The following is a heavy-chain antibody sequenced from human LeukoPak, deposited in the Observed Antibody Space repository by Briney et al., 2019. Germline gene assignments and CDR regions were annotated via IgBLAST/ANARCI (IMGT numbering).Heavy chain of an antibody. CDR1: GYTFTGYY. CDR3: ARGGITGTTRGPTRLNDAFDI. Sequence: ASVKVSCKATGYTFTGYYMHWVRQAPGQGLEWMGWINPNSGGTNYAQKFQGWVTMTRDTSISTAYMELSRLRSDDTAVYYCARGGITGTTRGPTRLNDAFDIWGQGTMVTVSS. CDR2: INPNSGGT. J-gene: IGHJ3*02. V-gene: IGHV1-2*04. D-gene: IGHD1-20*01.